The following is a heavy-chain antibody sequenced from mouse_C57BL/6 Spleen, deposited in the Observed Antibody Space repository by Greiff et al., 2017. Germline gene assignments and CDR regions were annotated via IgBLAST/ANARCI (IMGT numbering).Heavy chain of an antibody. CDR3: AHDYDEYDIDD. Sequence: VQLQQSGAELARPGASVTLSCKASGYTFTSYGISWVKQRPGQGLEWIGAIYPRSGNTYYHEKFKGKATLTADKSSRTAYMELRSLTSEDYAVYICAHDYDEYDIDDWGQGTTLTVSS. J-gene: IGHJ2*01. D-gene: IGHD2-4*01. CDR2: IYPRSGNT. CDR1: GYTFTSYG. V-gene: IGHV1-81*01.